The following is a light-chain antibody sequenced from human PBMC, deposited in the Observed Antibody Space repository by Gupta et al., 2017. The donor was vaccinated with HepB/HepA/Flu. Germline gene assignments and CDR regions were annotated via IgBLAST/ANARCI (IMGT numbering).Light chain of an antibody. CDR3: QNYNSYSET. Sequence: DFQMTQSPSTLSASVGDRVTITCRASQNINKWLAWYQQKPGKAPKVLIYEASSLVSGVPSRFSGGGSGTEFTLTISSLQPDDFATYYCQNYNSYSETFGQGTKVEIK. CDR1: QNINKW. J-gene: IGKJ1*01. V-gene: IGKV1-5*03. CDR2: EAS.